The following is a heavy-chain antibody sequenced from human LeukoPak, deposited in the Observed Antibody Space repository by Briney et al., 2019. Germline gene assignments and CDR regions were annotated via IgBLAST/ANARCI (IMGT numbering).Heavy chain of an antibody. V-gene: IGHV3-43D*03. J-gene: IGHJ6*03. CDR1: GFTFDDYA. Sequence: PGGSLRLSCAASGFTFDDYAMHWVRQAPGKGLEWVSLISWDGSNTDYADSVKGRFTISRDNSKSSLYLQMKSLRGDDTALHYCAKALRIASRYMDVWGKGTTVTVSS. CDR2: ISWDGSNT. CDR3: AKALRIASRYMDV.